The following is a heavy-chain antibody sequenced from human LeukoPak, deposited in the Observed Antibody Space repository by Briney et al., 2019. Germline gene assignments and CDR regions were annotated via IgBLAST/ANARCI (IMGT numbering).Heavy chain of an antibody. D-gene: IGHD2-2*01. CDR3: ARVGLSSRGYYYYMDV. Sequence: KPSETLSLTCTVSGGSISSDYWSWSRQPAGKGLEWIGHIYTSGSTNYNPSLMGRVTMSLDTSKNQFSLKLTSVTAADTAVYYCARVGLSSRGYYYYMDVWGRGTTVTVSS. CDR2: IYTSGST. V-gene: IGHV4-4*07. CDR1: GGSISSDY. J-gene: IGHJ6*03.